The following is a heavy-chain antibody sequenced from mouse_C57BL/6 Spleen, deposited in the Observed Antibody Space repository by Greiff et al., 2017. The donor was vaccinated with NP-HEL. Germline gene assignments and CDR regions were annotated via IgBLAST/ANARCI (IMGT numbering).Heavy chain of an antibody. CDR2: IYPGSGST. CDR1: GYTFTSYW. Sequence: QVQLQQPGAELVKPGASVKMSCKASGYTFTSYWITWVKQRPGQGLEWIGDIYPGSGSTNYNEKFKSKATLTVDTSSSTAYMQLSSLTSEDSAVYYCARSSMVTDYFDYWGQGTTLTVS. V-gene: IGHV1-55*01. D-gene: IGHD2-2*01. J-gene: IGHJ2*01. CDR3: ARSSMVTDYFDY.